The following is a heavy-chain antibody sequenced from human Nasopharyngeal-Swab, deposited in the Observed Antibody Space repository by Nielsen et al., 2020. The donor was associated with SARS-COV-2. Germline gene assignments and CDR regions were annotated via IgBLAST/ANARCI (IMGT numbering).Heavy chain of an antibody. V-gene: IGHV4-59*08. Sequence: SETLSLTCTVSGGSVSNYYWSWIRQPPGKGLKWLGNISYSGNTNYNPSLKSRVTISVDTSKNQCSLRLTSVTAADTAIYYCASLPYCSSDTCYPIDLWGQGTLVTVSS. CDR3: ASLPYCSSDTCYPIDL. CDR2: ISYSGNT. D-gene: IGHD2-2*01. CDR1: GGSVSNYY. J-gene: IGHJ5*02.